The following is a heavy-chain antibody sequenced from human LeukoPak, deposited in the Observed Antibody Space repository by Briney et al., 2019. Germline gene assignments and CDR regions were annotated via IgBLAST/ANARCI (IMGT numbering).Heavy chain of an antibody. Sequence: GGSLRLSWAASGFTVTNYAMYWVRQAPGKGLEWVSAISGRDDSTYYADSVKGRFTISRDTSKNTLFLQMNSLRAEDTAVYYCARDRYSSGWYPRRGYYYGMDVWGKGTTVTVSS. J-gene: IGHJ6*04. CDR3: ARDRYSSGWYPRRGYYYGMDV. D-gene: IGHD6-19*01. CDR2: ISGRDDST. V-gene: IGHV3-23*01. CDR1: GFTVTNYA.